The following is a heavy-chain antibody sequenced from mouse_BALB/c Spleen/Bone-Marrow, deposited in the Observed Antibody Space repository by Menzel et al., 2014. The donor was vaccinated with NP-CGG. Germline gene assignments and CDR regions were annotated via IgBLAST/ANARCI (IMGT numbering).Heavy chain of an antibody. CDR2: IRTKSNNYAT. V-gene: IGHV10-1*02. Sequence: DVHLVESGGGLVQPKGSLKLSCAASGFTFNTYAMNWVRQAPGKGLEWVARIRTKSNNYATYYADSVKDRFTISRDDSQSMIYLQMNNLKTEDTALYYCVRQRSWDEGWYFDVWGAGTTVTVSS. CDR3: VRQRSWDEGWYFDV. J-gene: IGHJ1*01. D-gene: IGHD4-1*01. CDR1: GFTFNTYA.